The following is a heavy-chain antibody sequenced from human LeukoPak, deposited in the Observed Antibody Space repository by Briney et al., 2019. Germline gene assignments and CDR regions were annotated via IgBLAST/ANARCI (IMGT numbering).Heavy chain of an antibody. Sequence: PSVTLSLTCTVSGGSISSSSYYWGWIRQPPGKGLEWIGSIYYSGNTYYNPSLKSRITISVDTSKNQFSLKLSSVTAADTAVYYCAMLGYFEWKFDYWGQGTLVTVSS. J-gene: IGHJ4*02. CDR1: GGSISSSSYY. CDR3: AMLGYFEWKFDY. CDR2: IYYSGNT. D-gene: IGHD3-9*01. V-gene: IGHV4-39*01.